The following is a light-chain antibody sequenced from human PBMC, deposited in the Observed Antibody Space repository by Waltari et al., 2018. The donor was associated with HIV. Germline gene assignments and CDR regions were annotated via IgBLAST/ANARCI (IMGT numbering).Light chain of an antibody. CDR3: CSYAGSSNWV. CDR2: EGI. J-gene: IGLJ3*02. Sequence: QSALSQPASVSGSPGHSHTISCPGSSSDVGRYNLVSWYHQHPGQAPTIMIYEGINRPAGGSNRFSGSKSGNTASLTISGLQAEDEADYYCCSYAGSSNWVFGGGTKLTVL. V-gene: IGLV2-23*01. CDR1: SSDVGRYNL.